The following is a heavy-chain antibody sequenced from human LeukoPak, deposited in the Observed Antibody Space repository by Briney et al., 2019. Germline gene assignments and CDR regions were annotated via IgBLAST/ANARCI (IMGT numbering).Heavy chain of an antibody. V-gene: IGHV4-61*02. CDR2: IYNSGST. CDR1: GGSISSGTYY. D-gene: IGHD3-3*01. J-gene: IGHJ2*01. CDR3: ATNRAEL. Sequence: SQTLSLTCTVSGGSISSGTYYWSWIRQPAGKGLEWIGRIYNSGSTNYNPSFKSRVTMSIDTSKNQFSLKLNSVTAADTAVYYCATNRAELWGRGTLVTVSS.